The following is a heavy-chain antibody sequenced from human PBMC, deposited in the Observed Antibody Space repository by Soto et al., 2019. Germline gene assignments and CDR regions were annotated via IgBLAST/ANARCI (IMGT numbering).Heavy chain of an antibody. Sequence: QVQMRQSGPGLVKPSQTLSLKCSVSGGSIGSRDYYWSWIREHPEKGLEWIGSIYYNGNTDYNPALSGPPTISLDPSINEFSLKLTSVTAAYTPLYYCARAKGRAALKGSGMDVWGQGTTVTVS. J-gene: IGHJ6*02. CDR3: ARAKGRAALKGSGMDV. CDR1: GGSIGSRDYY. V-gene: IGHV4-31*02. D-gene: IGHD2-8*01. CDR2: IYYNGNT.